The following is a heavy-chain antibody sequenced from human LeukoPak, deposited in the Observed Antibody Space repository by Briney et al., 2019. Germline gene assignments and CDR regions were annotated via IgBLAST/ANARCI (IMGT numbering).Heavy chain of an antibody. J-gene: IGHJ4*02. D-gene: IGHD3-22*01. Sequence: GGSLRLSCVASGFTFSSYGMHWVRRAPGKGLEWVAVIWYDGSNEYYADSVKGRFSISRDNSKNTLYVQMNSLRDEDTAVYYCARGNGNYYDNFDYWGQGTLVTVSS. CDR3: ARGNGNYYDNFDY. V-gene: IGHV3-33*01. CDR2: IWYDGSNE. CDR1: GFTFSSYG.